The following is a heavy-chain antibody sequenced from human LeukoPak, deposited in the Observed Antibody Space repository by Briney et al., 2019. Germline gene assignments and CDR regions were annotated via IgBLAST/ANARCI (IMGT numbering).Heavy chain of an antibody. V-gene: IGHV1-69*04. Sequence: SVKVSCKASGGTFSSHAIRWGRPAPGQGVEWMGRIIPILGIANYAQKFQGRVTITADKSTSTAYMELSSLRSEDTAVYYCASSYDYTRYYFDYWGQGTLVTVSS. CDR3: ASSYDYTRYYFDY. CDR2: IIPILGIA. J-gene: IGHJ4*02. D-gene: IGHD4-11*01. CDR1: GGTFSSHA.